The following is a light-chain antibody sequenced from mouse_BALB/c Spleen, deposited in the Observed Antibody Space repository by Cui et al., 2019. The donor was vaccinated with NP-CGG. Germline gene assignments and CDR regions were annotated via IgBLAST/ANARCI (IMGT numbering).Light chain of an antibody. CDR2: GTN. J-gene: IGLJ1*01. Sequence: QAVVTQESALTTCRSSTGAVTTSNYANWVQEKPDHLFTGLIGGTNNRVPGVSARFSGSLIGDKAALTITGAQTEDEAIYFCALWYSNHWVFGGGTKLTVL. CDR1: TGAVTTSNY. V-gene: IGLV1*01. CDR3: ALWYSNHWV.